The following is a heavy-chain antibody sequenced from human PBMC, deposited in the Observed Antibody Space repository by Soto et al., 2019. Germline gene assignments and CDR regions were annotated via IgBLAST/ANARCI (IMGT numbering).Heavy chain of an antibody. CDR3: ARWGNNKKLDY. V-gene: IGHV3-33*01. D-gene: IGHD3-16*01. CDR2: IWYDGSNK. J-gene: IGHJ4*02. Sequence: QVQLEQSGGGVVQPGKSLRLSCAASGFSFSSHGMHWVRQAPGKGLEWVAVIWYDGSNKYYGESVEGRFTISRDNSKNTLYLQMNSLRAEDTAVYYCARWGNNKKLDYWGQGTQVTVSS. CDR1: GFSFSSHG.